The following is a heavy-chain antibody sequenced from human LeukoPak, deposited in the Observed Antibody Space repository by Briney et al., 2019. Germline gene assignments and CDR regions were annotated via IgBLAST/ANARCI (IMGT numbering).Heavy chain of an antibody. CDR2: IYPGDSDT. Sequence: GESLKISCKGSGCSFTSYWIGWVRQMPGKGLEWMGIIYPGDSDTRYSPSFQGQVTISADKSISTAYLQWSSLKASDTAMYYCARRTYYYDSSGYEGYYFDYWGQGTLVTVSS. CDR1: GCSFTSYW. D-gene: IGHD3-22*01. CDR3: ARRTYYYDSSGYEGYYFDY. J-gene: IGHJ4*02. V-gene: IGHV5-51*01.